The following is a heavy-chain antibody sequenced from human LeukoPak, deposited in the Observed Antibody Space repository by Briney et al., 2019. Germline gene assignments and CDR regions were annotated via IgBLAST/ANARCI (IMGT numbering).Heavy chain of an antibody. CDR1: GGSISSGSYY. D-gene: IGHD3-22*01. V-gene: IGHV4-61*02. CDR3: AREGWLSTTNY. CDR2: IYTSGRT. J-gene: IGHJ4*02. Sequence: PSETLSLTCTVPGGSISSGSYYWSWIRQPAGKGLEWIVRIYTSGRTNYNPSLKSRVTISVDTSKNQCSLKLSSVTAADTAVYYCAREGWLSTTNYWGQGTLVTVSS.